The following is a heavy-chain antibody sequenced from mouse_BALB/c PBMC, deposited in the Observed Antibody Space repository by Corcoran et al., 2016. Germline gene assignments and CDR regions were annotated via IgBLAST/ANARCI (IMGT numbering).Heavy chain of an antibody. CDR2: INTYTGEP. CDR3: ARGAVPYAMDY. Sequence: QIQLVQSGPELKKPGETVKISCKASGYTFTKYGMNWVKQAPGKGLKWMGWINTYTGEPTYADDFKGRFAFSLETSASTAYLQINNLKNEDMATYFCARGAVPYAMDYWGQGTSVTVSS. CDR1: GYTFTKYG. V-gene: IGHV9-1*02. J-gene: IGHJ4*01.